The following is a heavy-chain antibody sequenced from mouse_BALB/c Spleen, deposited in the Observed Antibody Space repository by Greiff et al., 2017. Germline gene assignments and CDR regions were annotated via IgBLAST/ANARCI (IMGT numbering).Heavy chain of an antibody. J-gene: IGHJ2*01. CDR1: GYTFTDYW. CDR2: IDTSDSYT. Sequence: VKLQQPGAELVMPGASVKMSCKASGYTFTDYWMHWVKQRPGQGLEWIGAIDTSDSYTSYNQKFKGKATLTVDESSSTAYMQLSSLTSEDSAVYYCAREDYQALDYWGQGTTLTVSS. V-gene: IGHV1-69*01. CDR3: AREDYQALDY. D-gene: IGHD5-5*01.